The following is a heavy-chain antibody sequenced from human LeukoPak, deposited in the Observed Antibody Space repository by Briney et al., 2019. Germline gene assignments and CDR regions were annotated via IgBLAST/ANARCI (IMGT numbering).Heavy chain of an antibody. D-gene: IGHD3-22*01. CDR1: GYTFTSYD. CDR3: ARVGGGYNPLLY. CDR2: MNPNSGNT. J-gene: IGHJ4*02. Sequence: ASVKVSCKASGYTFTSYDINWVRQATGQGLEWMGWMNPNSGNTGYAQKFQGRVTITRNTSISTAYMELSSLRSEDTAMYYCARVGGGYNPLLYWGQGTLVTVSS. V-gene: IGHV1-8*03.